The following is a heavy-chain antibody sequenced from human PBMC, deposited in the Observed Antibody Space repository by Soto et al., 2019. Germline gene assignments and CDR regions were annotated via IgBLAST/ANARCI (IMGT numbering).Heavy chain of an antibody. J-gene: IGHJ4*02. CDR2: ISHDGNVP. V-gene: IGHV3-30*14. CDR3: VRDFYREVDFFDY. Sequence: QVHLVESGGGVVQPEKSLRLSCAVSGLSFSSHAMYWVRQAPGKGLECVAGISHDGNVPFYADSVKGRFIISRDNSRNTLDLQMNNLKTEDTAVYYCVRDFYREVDFFDYWGQGTLVTVSS. D-gene: IGHD2-15*01. CDR1: GLSFSSHA.